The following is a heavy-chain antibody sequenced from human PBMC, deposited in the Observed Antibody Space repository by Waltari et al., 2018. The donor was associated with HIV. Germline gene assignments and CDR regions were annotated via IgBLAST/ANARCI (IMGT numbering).Heavy chain of an antibody. Sequence: QVQVVQSGAEVKKPEASVKISCKASGFTFTNYAMQWVRQAPGQRLEWMGWINAGNGKTKYSQKFQGRVTITRDTSASTVYMELSSLRSEEDTAVYFCARGIWSTSLLYYFDSWGQGTLVAVSS. CDR1: GFTFTNYA. CDR2: INAGNGKT. D-gene: IGHD3-3*01. J-gene: IGHJ4*02. V-gene: IGHV1-3*01. CDR3: ARGIWSTSLLYYFDS.